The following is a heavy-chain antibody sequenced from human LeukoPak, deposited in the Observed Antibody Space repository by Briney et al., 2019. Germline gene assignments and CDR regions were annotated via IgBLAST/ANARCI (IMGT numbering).Heavy chain of an antibody. J-gene: IGHJ4*02. CDR1: GFTFRSFG. CDR2: IWYDGSNK. CDR3: TRAGQGSVLDY. D-gene: IGHD2-15*01. Sequence: GGSLRLSCAASGFTFRSFGMHWVRQAPGKGLEWVAVIWYDGSNKYYADSVKGRFTLSRDNSKNTVYLEMNSLRAEDTAVYYCTRAGQGSVLDYWGQGTLVTISS. V-gene: IGHV3-33*01.